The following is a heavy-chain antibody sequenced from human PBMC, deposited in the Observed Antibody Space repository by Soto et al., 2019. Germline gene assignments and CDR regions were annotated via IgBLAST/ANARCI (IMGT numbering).Heavy chain of an antibody. D-gene: IGHD6-13*01. CDR1: GGSFSGYY. J-gene: IGHJ1*01. V-gene: IGHV4-34*01. CDR2: INHSGST. CDR3: ARGRSRGYSSNLN. Sequence: QVQLQQWGAGLLKPSETLSLTCAVYGGSFSGYYWSWIRQPPGKGLEWIGEINHSGSTNYNPSLKRRVTVSVDTSKNQFSLKLSSVTAADAAVYYCARGRSRGYSSNLNWGQGTLVIVSS.